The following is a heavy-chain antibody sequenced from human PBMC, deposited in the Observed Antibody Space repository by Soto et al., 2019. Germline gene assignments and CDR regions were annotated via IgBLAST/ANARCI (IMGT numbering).Heavy chain of an antibody. Sequence: QIQLLQSGAEVKKPGASVKVTCKASGYTIRNFGISWGRQAPGQGLEWMGWISAYNANANYAQKFQGRLTMTADTSTSTAYMELRSLRSDDTAVYYCARENSYFDYWGQGTLVTVSS. CDR1: GYTIRNFG. CDR2: ISAYNANA. CDR3: ARENSYFDY. J-gene: IGHJ4*02. V-gene: IGHV1-18*01.